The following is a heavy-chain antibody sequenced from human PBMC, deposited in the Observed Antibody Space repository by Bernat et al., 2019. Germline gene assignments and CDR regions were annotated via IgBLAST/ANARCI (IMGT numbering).Heavy chain of an antibody. D-gene: IGHD2-2*01. CDR3: SRVAYVVVPAAMVSYYYGMDV. J-gene: IGHJ6*02. CDR1: GDSVSSNSAA. CDR2: TYYRSKWYN. V-gene: IGHV6-1*01. Sequence: QVQLQQSGPGLVKPSQTLSLTCAISGDSVSSNSAAWNWIRQSPSRGLEWLGRTYYRSKWYNDYAVSVKSRITINPDTSKNQFSLQLNSVTPEDTAVYYCSRVAYVVVPAAMVSYYYGMDVWGQGTTVTVSS.